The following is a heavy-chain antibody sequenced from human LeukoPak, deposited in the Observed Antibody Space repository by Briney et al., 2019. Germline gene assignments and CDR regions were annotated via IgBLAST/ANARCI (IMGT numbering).Heavy chain of an antibody. Sequence: GGSLRLSCAASGFTFSSYSMNWVRQAPGKGLEWVSYISSSSSTICYADSVKGRFTISRDNAKNSLYLQMNSLRDEDTAVYYCARDGSGWYENNWFDPWGQGTLVTVSS. CDR3: ARDGSGWYENNWFDP. D-gene: IGHD6-19*01. CDR2: ISSSSSTI. CDR1: GFTFSSYS. J-gene: IGHJ5*02. V-gene: IGHV3-48*02.